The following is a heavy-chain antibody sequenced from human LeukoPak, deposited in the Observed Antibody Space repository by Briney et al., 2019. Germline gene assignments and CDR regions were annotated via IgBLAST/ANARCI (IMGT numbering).Heavy chain of an antibody. V-gene: IGHV4-38-2*02. CDR2: IYHSGST. CDR1: GYSISSGYY. CDR3: ARDGVVVAATRAAAPYYYYGMDV. Sequence: SETLSLTCTVTGYSISSGYYWGWIRQPPGKGPEWIGYIYHSGSTYYNPSLKSRVTISVDRSKNQFSLKLSSVTAADTAVYYCARDGVVVAATRAAAPYYYYGMDVWGQGTTVTVCS. D-gene: IGHD2-15*01. J-gene: IGHJ6*02.